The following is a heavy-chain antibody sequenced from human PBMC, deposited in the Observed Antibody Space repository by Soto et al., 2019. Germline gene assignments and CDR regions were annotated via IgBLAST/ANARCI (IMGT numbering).Heavy chain of an antibody. D-gene: IGHD5-18*01. Sequence: GGSLSLSCAASGFSFTDYWMTWVRQAPGKGLEWVANIKHGGSETYYVDSVKGRFTISSDNAKNLLFLQMSSLRAEDTAVYYCARDYEARIQLWHPLDYYYGMDVWGQGTKVTVYS. J-gene: IGHJ6*02. V-gene: IGHV3-7*01. CDR2: IKHGGSET. CDR1: GFSFTDYW. CDR3: ARDYEARIQLWHPLDYYYGMDV.